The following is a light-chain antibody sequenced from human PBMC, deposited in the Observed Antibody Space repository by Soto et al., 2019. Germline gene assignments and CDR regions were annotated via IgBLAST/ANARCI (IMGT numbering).Light chain of an antibody. V-gene: IGKV3-11*01. CDR2: DAS. CDR3: QVRDVWPS. CDR1: QSVSTS. Sequence: IVLTQSPVTLAVSPGDRAVLSCRASQSVSTSLAWYQHKPGQAPRLFIYDASKRAPGIPARFSGSGSGTDFTLTISSLEPEDFAVYYCQVRDVWPSFGQGTKVEIK. J-gene: IGKJ1*01.